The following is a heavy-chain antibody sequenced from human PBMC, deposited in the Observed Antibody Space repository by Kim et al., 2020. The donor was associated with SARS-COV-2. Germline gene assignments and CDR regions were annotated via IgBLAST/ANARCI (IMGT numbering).Heavy chain of an antibody. Sequence: GGSLRLSCAASGFTYSSCGMHWVRQAPGKGLEWVSSIGISGDNTYYADSVKGRFSISRDNSKNTVYLQMNSLRAEDTAVYYCAKGAGVTGWMSFDYWGQG. CDR1: GFTYSSCG. V-gene: IGHV3-23*01. D-gene: IGHD2-21*02. CDR2: IGISGDNT. J-gene: IGHJ4*02. CDR3: AKGAGVTGWMSFDY.